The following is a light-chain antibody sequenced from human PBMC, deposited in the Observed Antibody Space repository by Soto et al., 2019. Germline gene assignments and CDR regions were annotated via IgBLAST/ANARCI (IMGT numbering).Light chain of an antibody. V-gene: IGLV2-14*02. CDR3: SSYTSSSTLGYV. J-gene: IGLJ1*01. CDR1: NYNL. Sequence: QSALTQPASVSGSPGQSITLSCTGTNYNLVSWYQHHPGKAPKLMIYEGYQRPSGVSDRFSGSQSGNTASLTISGLQAEDEAAYYCSSYTSSSTLGYVFGTGTKLTVL. CDR2: EGY.